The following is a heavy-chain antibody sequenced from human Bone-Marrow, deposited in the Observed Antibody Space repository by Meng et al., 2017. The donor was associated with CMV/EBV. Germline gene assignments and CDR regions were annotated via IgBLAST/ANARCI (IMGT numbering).Heavy chain of an antibody. Sequence: LSLTCEVSGFTLTDYWMDWVRQAPGKGLEWVANMNPHGSERNYVDSVKGRFIISRDSAKNSLYLQLNSLRVEDTAVYYCSRENSGLDSWGQGTLVTVSS. J-gene: IGHJ5*01. CDR2: MNPHGSER. CDR1: GFTLTDYW. CDR3: SRENSGLDS. V-gene: IGHV3-7*01.